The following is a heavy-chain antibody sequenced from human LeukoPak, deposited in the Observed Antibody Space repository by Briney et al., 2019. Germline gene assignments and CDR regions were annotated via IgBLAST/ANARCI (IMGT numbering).Heavy chain of an antibody. CDR2: INPSGGST. CDR1: GYTFTSYY. J-gene: IGHJ5*02. CDR3: AREPDSSGYFNWFDP. Sequence: ASVKISCKASGYTFTSYYMHWVRQAPGQGLEWMGIINPSGGSTSYAQKFQGRVTMTRDTSTSTVYMELSSLRSEDTAVYYCAREPDSSGYFNWFDPWGQGTLVTVSS. V-gene: IGHV1-46*01. D-gene: IGHD3-22*01.